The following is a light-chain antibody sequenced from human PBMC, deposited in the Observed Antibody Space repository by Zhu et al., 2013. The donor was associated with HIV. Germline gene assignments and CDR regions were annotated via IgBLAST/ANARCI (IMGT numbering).Light chain of an antibody. CDR1: QSVLYSSNNKNY. V-gene: IGKV4-1*01. CDR2: WAS. Sequence: DIVMTQSPDSLAVSLGERATINCKSSQSVLYSSNNKNYLAWYQQKPGQPPKLLISWASTRESGVPDRFSGSESGTDFTLTISTLQAEDVVVYYCQQYYSSPYSFGQGTKVQIK. CDR3: QQYYSSPYS. J-gene: IGKJ2*03.